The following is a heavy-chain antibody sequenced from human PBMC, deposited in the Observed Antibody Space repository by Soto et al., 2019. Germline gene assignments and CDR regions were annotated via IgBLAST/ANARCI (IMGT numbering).Heavy chain of an antibody. CDR1: GYSFTTLF. J-gene: IGHJ4*02. CDR3: ARGPSSGWFDF. Sequence: QVQLVQTGAEVKEPGASVKVSCKTSGYSFTTLFLHWMRQAPGHSREWMGWINPANGDTLRSDKFLGRVSITRDTSANTAYMDLTNLASEDTAVYYCARGPSSGWFDFWGQGTLVTVSS. V-gene: IGHV1-3*01. D-gene: IGHD6-19*01. CDR2: INPANGDT.